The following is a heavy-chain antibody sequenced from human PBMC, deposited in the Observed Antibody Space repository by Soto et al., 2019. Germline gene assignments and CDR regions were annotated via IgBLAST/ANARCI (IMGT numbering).Heavy chain of an antibody. CDR2: ISSSGSTI. V-gene: IGHV3-48*03. CDR1: GFTFSSYE. J-gene: IGHJ3*02. Sequence: EVQLVESGGGLVQPGGSLRLSCAASGFTFSSYEMNWVRQAPGKGLEWVSYISSSGSTIYYADSVKGRFTISRDNAKNSLYLQMNSLRAEDTAVYYCAREGYCSGGSCFDAFGIWGQGTMVTVSS. CDR3: AREGYCSGGSCFDAFGI. D-gene: IGHD2-15*01.